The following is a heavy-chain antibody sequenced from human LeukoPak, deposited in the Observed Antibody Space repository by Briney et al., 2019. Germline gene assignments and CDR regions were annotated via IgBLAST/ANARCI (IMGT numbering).Heavy chain of an antibody. Sequence: PGRSLRLSCAASGFTFSSYGMHWVRQAPGKGLEWVAVISYDGSNKYYADSVKGRFTISRDNSKNTLYLQMNSLRAEDTAVYYCASTYSNYVGYAFDIWGQGTMVTVS. V-gene: IGHV3-30*03. D-gene: IGHD4-11*01. J-gene: IGHJ3*02. CDR2: ISYDGSNK. CDR1: GFTFSSYG. CDR3: ASTYSNYVGYAFDI.